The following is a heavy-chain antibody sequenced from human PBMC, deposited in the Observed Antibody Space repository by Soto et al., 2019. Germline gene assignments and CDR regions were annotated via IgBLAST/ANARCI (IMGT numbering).Heavy chain of an antibody. CDR3: ARLRYCSGGSCDEAFDY. CDR1: GYTFTGYY. CDR2: INPNSGGT. V-gene: IGHV1-2*04. J-gene: IGHJ4*02. D-gene: IGHD2-15*01. Sequence: QVQLVQSGAEVKKPGASVKVSCKASGYTFTGYYMHWVRQAPGQGLEWMGWINPNSGGTNYAQKFQGWVTMTRDTSISTAYMELSRLRSDDTAVYYCARLRYCSGGSCDEAFDYWGQGTLVTVSS.